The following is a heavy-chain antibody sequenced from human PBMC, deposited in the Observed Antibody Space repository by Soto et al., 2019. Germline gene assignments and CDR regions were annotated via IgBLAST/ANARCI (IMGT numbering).Heavy chain of an antibody. CDR2: IIPLFGSG. J-gene: IGHJ5*02. D-gene: IGHD3-22*01. CDR3: ARGYSDSRHSPLGP. CDR1: GCTFRNYP. Sequence: GASVKVSCKASGCTFRNYPMRWVRQAPGRGLEWMGGIIPLFGSGNYAPKFQGRVTITADESTNTTYMELSSLRSEDTAIYYCARGYSDSRHSPLGPWGQGTLVTVSS. V-gene: IGHV1-69*13.